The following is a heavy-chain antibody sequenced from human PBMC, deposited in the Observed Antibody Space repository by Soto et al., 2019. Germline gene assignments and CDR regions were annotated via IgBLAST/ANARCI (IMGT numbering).Heavy chain of an antibody. Sequence: SQTLSLTCAISGDSVSSNSVAWNWIRQSPSRGLEWLGRTYYRSKWYNDYGVTVKGRITINPDTSKNQSSLQLNSVTPEDTAVYYCARGRFNAFGIWGQGTMVTVSS. J-gene: IGHJ3*02. CDR2: TYYRSKWYN. V-gene: IGHV6-1*01. D-gene: IGHD3-3*01. CDR1: GDSVSSNSVA. CDR3: ARGRFNAFGI.